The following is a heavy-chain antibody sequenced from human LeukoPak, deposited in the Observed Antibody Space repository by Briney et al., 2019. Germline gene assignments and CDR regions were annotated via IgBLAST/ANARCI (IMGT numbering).Heavy chain of an antibody. Sequence: GGSLRLSCAASGFTFSNAWMSWVRQARGKGLEWVGRIKSKTDGGTTDYAASVKGRFTISRDDSKNTLYLQMNSLKTEDTAVYYCTTTYYYDSSGYYYGDYWGQGTLVTVSS. CDR3: TTTYYYDSSGYYYGDY. CDR1: GFTFSNAW. D-gene: IGHD3-22*01. CDR2: IKSKTDGGTT. J-gene: IGHJ4*02. V-gene: IGHV3-15*01.